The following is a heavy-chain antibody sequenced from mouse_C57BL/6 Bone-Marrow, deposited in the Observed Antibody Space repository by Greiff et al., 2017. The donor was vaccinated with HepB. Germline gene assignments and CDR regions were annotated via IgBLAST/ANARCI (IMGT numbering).Heavy chain of an antibody. J-gene: IGHJ4*01. D-gene: IGHD1-1*01. CDR2: IWRGGST. V-gene: IGHV2-5*01. CDR1: GFSLTSYG. CDR3: AKNGGVTTVVATRAYYAMDY. Sequence: QVQLQQSGPGLVQPSQSLSITCTVSGFSLTSYGLHWVRQSPGKGLEWLGVIWRGGSTAYNAAFMSRLSITKDNSKSQVFFKMNSLQADDTAIYYCAKNGGVTTVVATRAYYAMDYWGQGTSVTVSS.